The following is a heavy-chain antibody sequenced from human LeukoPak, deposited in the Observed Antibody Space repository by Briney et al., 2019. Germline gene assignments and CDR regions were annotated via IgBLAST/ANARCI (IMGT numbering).Heavy chain of an antibody. CDR3: ARPSSGYYYPDF. CDR2: IYPGDSDT. V-gene: IGHV5-51*01. Sequence: GESLKISCKGSGYSFTSYWIAWVRQLPGKGLEWMVIIYPGDSDTIYNPSFQSQLSISADKSISTAYLQWSSLKASDTAMYYCARPSSGYYYPDFWGQGTLVTVSS. D-gene: IGHD3-22*01. J-gene: IGHJ4*02. CDR1: GYSFTSYW.